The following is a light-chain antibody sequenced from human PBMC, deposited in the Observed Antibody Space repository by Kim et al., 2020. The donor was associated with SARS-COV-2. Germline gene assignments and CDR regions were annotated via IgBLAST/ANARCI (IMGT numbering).Light chain of an antibody. CDR2: DVS. J-gene: IGLJ2*01. Sequence: QSITISCTGTSSDVGGYNYVSWYQQHPGKAPKFMIYDVSNRPSGVSNRFSGSKSGNTASLTISGLQAEDEADYYCSSYTSSSTQVVFGGGTQLTVL. CDR1: SSDVGGYNY. CDR3: SSYTSSSTQVV. V-gene: IGLV2-14*03.